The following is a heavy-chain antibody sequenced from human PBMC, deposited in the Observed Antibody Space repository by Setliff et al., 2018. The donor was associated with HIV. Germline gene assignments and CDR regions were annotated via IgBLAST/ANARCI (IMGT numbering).Heavy chain of an antibody. CDR3: ARVSPLTHYYYMDM. J-gene: IGHJ6*03. Sequence: PSETLSLTCSISGGSISFYYWNWLRQTPGKGLEWIAYTFDNGNTHYNPSLESRVTLSLDTSKNQFYLHLSSVTAADTAVYYCARVSPLTHYYYMDMWGKGTTVTVSS. CDR1: GGSISFYY. V-gene: IGHV4-4*09. CDR2: TFDNGNT. D-gene: IGHD7-27*01.